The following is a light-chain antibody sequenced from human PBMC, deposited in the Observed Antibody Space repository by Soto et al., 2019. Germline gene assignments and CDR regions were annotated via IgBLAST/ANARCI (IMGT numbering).Light chain of an antibody. CDR2: GAS. V-gene: IGKV3-20*01. CDR1: QSVSSSY. Sequence: EIVLTQSPGTLSVSPGERATLSCRASQSVSSSYLAWYQQKPGQAPRLVIHGASSRATGIPDRVSGSGSGTDFTLTISRLEPEDFAVYYCQQYGSSPMCTFGQGTKLEIK. J-gene: IGKJ2*02. CDR3: QQYGSSPMCT.